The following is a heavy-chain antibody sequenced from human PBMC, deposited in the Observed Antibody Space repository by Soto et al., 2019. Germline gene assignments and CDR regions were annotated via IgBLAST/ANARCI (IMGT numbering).Heavy chain of an antibody. V-gene: IGHV5-51*01. CDR1: GGTFSSYA. J-gene: IGHJ6*02. Sequence: KVSCKASGGTFSSYAISWVRQMPGKGLEWMGIIYPGDSDTRYSPSFQGQVTISADKSISTAYLQWSSLKASDTAMYYCASSIASGGDYYYYYGMDVWGQGTTVTVSS. CDR2: IYPGDSDT. CDR3: ASSIASGGDYYYYYGMDV. D-gene: IGHD2-21*02.